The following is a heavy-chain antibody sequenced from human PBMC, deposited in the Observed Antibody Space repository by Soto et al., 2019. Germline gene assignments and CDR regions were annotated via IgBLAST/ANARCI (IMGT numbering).Heavy chain of an antibody. CDR1: GYSFTSYW. J-gene: IGHJ6*02. Sequence: PGESLKISCKGSGYSFTSYWIGWGRQMPGKGLEWMGIIYPGDSDTRYSPSFQGQVTISADKSISTAYLQWSSLKASDTAMYYCASAVRLYYDSSGYRRGYYGMDVWGQGTTVTVSS. D-gene: IGHD3-22*01. CDR3: ASAVRLYYDSSGYRRGYYGMDV. V-gene: IGHV5-51*01. CDR2: IYPGDSDT.